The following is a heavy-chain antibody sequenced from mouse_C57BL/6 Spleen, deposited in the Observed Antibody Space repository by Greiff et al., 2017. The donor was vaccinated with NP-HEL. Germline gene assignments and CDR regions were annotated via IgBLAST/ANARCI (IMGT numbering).Heavy chain of an antibody. CDR2: IYPGSGNT. V-gene: IGHV1-76*01. D-gene: IGHD2-3*01. J-gene: IGHJ3*01. CDR3: ARGDGYYPFAY. Sequence: VQLQQSGAELVRPGASVKLSCKASGYTFTDYYINWVKQRPGQGLEWIARIYPGSGNTYYNEKFKGKATLTAEKSSSTAYMQLSSLTSEDSAVYFCARGDGYYPFAYWGQGTLVTVSA. CDR1: GYTFTDYY.